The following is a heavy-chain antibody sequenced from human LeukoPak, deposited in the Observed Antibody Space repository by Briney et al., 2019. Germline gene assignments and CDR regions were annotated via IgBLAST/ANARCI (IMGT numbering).Heavy chain of an antibody. Sequence: SETLSLTCTVSGGSLWSFYWSWVRQPAGKGLEWIGRLYNDGSTNYSPSLKSRVIMSFDPSKNQFSLKLSSVTAPDTAVYYCAREGYYGSGSYRWFDPWGQGTLVTVSS. CDR1: GGSLWSFY. CDR3: AREGYYGSGSYRWFDP. CDR2: LYNDGST. J-gene: IGHJ5*02. D-gene: IGHD3-10*01. V-gene: IGHV4-4*07.